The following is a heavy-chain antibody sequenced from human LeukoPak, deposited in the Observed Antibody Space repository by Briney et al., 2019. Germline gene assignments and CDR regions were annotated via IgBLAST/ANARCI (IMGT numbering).Heavy chain of an antibody. CDR3: ARTTGTVAGVFDY. D-gene: IGHD6-19*01. Sequence: GGSLRLSCAASGFTFNTYSMSWVRQAPGKGLDWVSIIYSGGSTFYADSVEGRFVISRDNSKNTLYLQMNSLRAEDTAVYYCARTTGTVAGVFDYWGQGTLVTVSS. CDR2: IYSGGST. J-gene: IGHJ4*02. CDR1: GFTFNTYS. V-gene: IGHV3-66*01.